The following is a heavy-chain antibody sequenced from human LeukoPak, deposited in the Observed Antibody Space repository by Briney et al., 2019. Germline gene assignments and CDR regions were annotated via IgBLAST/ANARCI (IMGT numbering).Heavy chain of an antibody. CDR2: ISWDGGST. CDR3: AKDRYYGGNGRTPTAFDY. V-gene: IGHV3-43*01. CDR1: GFTFDDYT. J-gene: IGHJ4*02. Sequence: PGGSLRLSCAASGFTFDDYTMHWVRQAPGKGLEWVSLISWDGGSTYYADSVKGRFTISRDNSKNSLYLQMNSLRTEDTALYYCAKDRYYGGNGRTPTAFDYWGQGTLVTVSS. D-gene: IGHD4-23*01.